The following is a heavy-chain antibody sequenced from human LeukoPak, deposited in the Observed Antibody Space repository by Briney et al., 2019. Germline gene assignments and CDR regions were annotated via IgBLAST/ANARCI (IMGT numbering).Heavy chain of an antibody. V-gene: IGHV4-34*01. J-gene: IGHJ4*02. Sequence: PSETLSLTCAVYGVSFSGYYWSWIRQPPGKGLEWIGEINHSGSTNYNPSLKSRVTISVDTSKNQFSLKLSSVTAADTAVYYCASDVPSSYYFDYWGQGTLVTVSS. CDR3: ASDVPSSYYFDY. CDR2: INHSGST. D-gene: IGHD2-2*01. CDR1: GVSFSGYY.